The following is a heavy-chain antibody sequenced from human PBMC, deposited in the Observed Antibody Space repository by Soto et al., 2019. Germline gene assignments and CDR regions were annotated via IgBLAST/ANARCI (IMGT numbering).Heavy chain of an antibody. CDR3: ARLPSMDV. V-gene: IGHV3-64*01. CDR2: ISSNGGST. J-gene: IGHJ6*04. Sequence: GGSLRLSCAASGFTFSSYAMHWVRQAPGKGLEYVSAISSNGGSTYYANSVKGRFTISRDNSKNTLYLQMGSLRAEDMAVYYCARLPSMDVWGKGTTVTVSS. CDR1: GFTFSSYA.